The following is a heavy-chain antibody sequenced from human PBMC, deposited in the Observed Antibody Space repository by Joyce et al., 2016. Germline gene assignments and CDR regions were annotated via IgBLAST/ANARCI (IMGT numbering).Heavy chain of an antibody. CDR3: ARSPSNSWHTFDS. J-gene: IGHJ4*02. V-gene: IGHV3-30-3*01. CDR1: GFTFNRYA. Sequence: QVQLVESGGGVAQPGRSLRLACSASGFTFNRYAMQWARQTPGTGLEWVAVIAPDGSKKFYSDSVKDRFIISRDNSNKMVFVQMNSLRVEDTGVYYCARSPSNSWHTFDSWGQGTLVSVSS. CDR2: IAPDGSKK. D-gene: IGHD2-2*01.